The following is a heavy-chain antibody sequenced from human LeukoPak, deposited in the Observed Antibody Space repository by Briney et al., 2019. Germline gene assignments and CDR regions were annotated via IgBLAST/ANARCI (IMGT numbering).Heavy chain of an antibody. CDR1: GFTFSSYG. CDR3: AKDRSPNYCESRHLLSNFQH. CDR2: ISGSGGST. D-gene: IGHD3-22*01. J-gene: IGHJ1*01. V-gene: IGHV3-23*01. Sequence: GASLRLSCAASGFTFSSYGMSWVRQAPGKGLEWVSAISGSGGSTYYADSVKARFTISRDNSKNTLYLQMNNLRAEDTAIYYCAKDRSPNYCESRHLLSNFQHWGQGTLVTVSS.